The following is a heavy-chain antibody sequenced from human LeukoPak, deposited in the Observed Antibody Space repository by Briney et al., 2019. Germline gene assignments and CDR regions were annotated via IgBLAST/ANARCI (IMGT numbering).Heavy chain of an antibody. CDR1: GFTFSRYS. D-gene: IGHD3/OR15-3a*01. CDR3: VLDLFSSFAFDI. CDR2: INSDGSST. Sequence: PGGSLRLSSAASGFTFSRYSMHWVRQAPGKGLLWVSRINSDGSSTYYADSVKGRFTTSRDNAKNALHLQMNSLTAEDTAVYYCVLDLFSSFAFDIWGQGTMVTVSS. J-gene: IGHJ3*02. V-gene: IGHV3-74*01.